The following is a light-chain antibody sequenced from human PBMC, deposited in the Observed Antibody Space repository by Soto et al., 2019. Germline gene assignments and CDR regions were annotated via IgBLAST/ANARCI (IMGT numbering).Light chain of an antibody. CDR3: QQYNSWLT. CDR2: GAS. Sequence: IVMTQSPATLSVSPGETATLFCRASQSISSNLAWYQQRPGQTPRLLIYGASTRATGIPARFSGGGSGTEFTLTISSLQSEDVAVYYCQQYNSWLTFGGGTKVEIK. CDR1: QSISSN. V-gene: IGKV3-15*01. J-gene: IGKJ4*01.